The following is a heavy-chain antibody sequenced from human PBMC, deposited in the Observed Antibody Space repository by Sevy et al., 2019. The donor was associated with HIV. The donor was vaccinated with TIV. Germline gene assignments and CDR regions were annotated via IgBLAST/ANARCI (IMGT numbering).Heavy chain of an antibody. Sequence: GGSLRLSCATSGFSFSKAYLSWVRQAPGKGLEWFGRIKPKGDGGTKDYAQPIKGGFTISRDDSKEMLYLQVNGLRTEDTAVYYCSTDGGITAAGIFDNWGQGTLVTVSS. CDR2: IKPKGDGGTK. V-gene: IGHV3-15*01. D-gene: IGHD6-25*01. CDR3: STDGGITAAGIFDN. J-gene: IGHJ4*02. CDR1: GFSFSKAY.